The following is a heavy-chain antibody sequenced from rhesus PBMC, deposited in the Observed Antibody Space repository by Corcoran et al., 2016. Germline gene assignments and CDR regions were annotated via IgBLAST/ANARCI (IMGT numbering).Heavy chain of an antibody. V-gene: IGHV4-65*01. Sequence: QVQLQESGPGLVKPSETLSLTCAVSGGSISSSNWWSWIRQPPRKGPEGIGYISGSSGSTYYNPSLKSRVTISTDTSKNQFSLKLSSVTAADTAVYYCARRGTIFGVAADAFDFWGQGLRVTVSS. D-gene: IGHD3-3*01. CDR3: ARRGTIFGVAADAFDF. CDR1: GGSISSSNW. CDR2: ISGSSGST. J-gene: IGHJ3*01.